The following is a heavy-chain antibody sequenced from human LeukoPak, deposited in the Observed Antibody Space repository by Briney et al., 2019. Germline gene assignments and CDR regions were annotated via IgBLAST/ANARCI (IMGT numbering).Heavy chain of an antibody. CDR2: IYYSGST. Sequence: SETLSLTCTVSGGSISSGGYYWSWIRQHPGKGLEWIGYIYYSGSTYYNPSLKSRVTISVDTSKNQFSLKLSSVTAADTAVYYCARAAARTVNWFDPWGQGTLVTVSS. CDR3: ARAAARTVNWFDP. D-gene: IGHD2-2*01. J-gene: IGHJ5*02. V-gene: IGHV4-31*03. CDR1: GGSISSGGYY.